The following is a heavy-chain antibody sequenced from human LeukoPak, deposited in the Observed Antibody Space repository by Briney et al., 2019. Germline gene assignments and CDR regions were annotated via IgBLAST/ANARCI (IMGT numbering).Heavy chain of an antibody. CDR1: GGSISSSSYY. CDR2: IYHSGST. Sequence: SETLSLTCTVSGGSISSSSYYWGWIRQPPGKGLEWIGSIYHSGSTYYNPSLKSRVTISVDTSKNQFSLKLSSVTAADTAVYYCARGKDGTYAFDIWGQGTMVTVSS. J-gene: IGHJ3*02. CDR3: ARGKDGTYAFDI. V-gene: IGHV4-39*07. D-gene: IGHD1-1*01.